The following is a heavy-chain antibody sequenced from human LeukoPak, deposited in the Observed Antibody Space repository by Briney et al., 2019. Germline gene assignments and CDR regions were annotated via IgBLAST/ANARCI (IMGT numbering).Heavy chain of an antibody. Sequence: SETLSLTCAVYGGSFSGYYWSWIRQPPGKGLEWIGEINHSGSTNYNPSLKSRVTISVDTSKNQFSLKLSSVTAADTAVYYCARSVVRSYSYGWNFDYWGQGTLVTVSS. CDR3: ARSVVRSYSYGWNFDY. CDR1: GGSFSGYY. CDR2: INHSGST. J-gene: IGHJ4*02. D-gene: IGHD5-18*01. V-gene: IGHV4-34*01.